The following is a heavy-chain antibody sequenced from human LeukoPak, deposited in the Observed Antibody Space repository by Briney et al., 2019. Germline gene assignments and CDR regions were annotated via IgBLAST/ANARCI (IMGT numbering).Heavy chain of an antibody. D-gene: IGHD3-10*01. CDR3: ARDLDQYNGRFGGFGHDF. V-gene: IGHV1-18*01. CDR2: ISAYNGNT. Sequence: ASVKVSCKASGYTFTKYVINWVRQAPGQGLEWMGWISAYNGNTNYAQSLQGRVTMTTDTSTSTVYMEMRSLTSDDTAVYYCARDLDQYNGRFGGFGHDFWGQGTLATVSS. CDR1: GYTFTKYV. J-gene: IGHJ4*02.